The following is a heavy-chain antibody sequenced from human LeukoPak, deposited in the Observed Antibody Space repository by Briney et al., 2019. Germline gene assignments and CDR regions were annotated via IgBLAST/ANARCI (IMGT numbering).Heavy chain of an antibody. D-gene: IGHD3-16*02. CDR1: GYTFTGYY. V-gene: IGHV1-2*02. J-gene: IGHJ3*02. Sequence: ASVKVSCKASGYTFTGYYMHWVRQAPGQGLEWMGWFNPKSGGTNYAQKFQGRVTMTEDTSINTAYMELSSLRSEDTAVYYCARGRMYVWVSYRSNHDAFDIWGQGTMVTVSS. CDR2: FNPKSGGT. CDR3: ARGRMYVWVSYRSNHDAFDI.